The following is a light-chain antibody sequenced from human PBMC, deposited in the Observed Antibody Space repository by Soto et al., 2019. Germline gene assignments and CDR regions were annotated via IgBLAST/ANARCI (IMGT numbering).Light chain of an antibody. J-gene: IGKJ4*02. CDR1: QSVSSY. Sequence: EIVLTQSPATLSLSPGERATLSCMARQSVSSYLAWYQQKPGQAPRLLIYDASNRATGIPARFSGSGSGTDFTLTISSLEPADFAVYYWQQSSIWPPLKFGGGTKVEIK. CDR3: QQSSIWPPLK. CDR2: DAS. V-gene: IGKV3-11*01.